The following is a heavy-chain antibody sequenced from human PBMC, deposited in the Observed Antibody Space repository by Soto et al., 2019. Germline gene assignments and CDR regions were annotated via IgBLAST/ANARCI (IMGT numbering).Heavy chain of an antibody. J-gene: IGHJ4*02. Sequence: EVQLVESGGGLVQPGGSLRLSCAASGFTFSSYWMSWVRQAPGKGLEWVANIKEDGNEIYHVDSVKGRFTISRDNAKNSLYLQMNSLRAEDTAVYYCARIEGDSGTYHRPFDYWGQGTLVTVPS. V-gene: IGHV3-7*03. CDR2: IKEDGNEI. CDR3: ARIEGDSGTYHRPFDY. D-gene: IGHD1-26*01. CDR1: GFTFSSYW.